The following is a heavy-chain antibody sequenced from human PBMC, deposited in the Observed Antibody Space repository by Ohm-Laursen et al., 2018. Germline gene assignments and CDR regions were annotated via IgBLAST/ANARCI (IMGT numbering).Heavy chain of an antibody. Sequence: SLRLSCAAFGFSFSDFYMSWVRQAPVKGLEWISYISSSGSTIFYADSVRGRFTIFRDNAKNSLYLQLNSLRAEDTAVYYCVREGVAGTGFDYWGQGTLVTVSS. V-gene: IGHV3-11*04. CDR2: ISSSGSTI. CDR1: GFSFSDFY. J-gene: IGHJ4*02. CDR3: VREGVAGTGFDY. D-gene: IGHD6-19*01.